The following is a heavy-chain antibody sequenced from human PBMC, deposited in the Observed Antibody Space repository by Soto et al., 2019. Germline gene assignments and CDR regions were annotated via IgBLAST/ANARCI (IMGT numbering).Heavy chain of an antibody. CDR2: VNSGTTP. V-gene: IGHV3-23*03. J-gene: IGHJ3*02. D-gene: IGHD4-4*01. CDR3: AKDLPPYSRSPTDAFDT. Sequence: XGSLRISCEAAGFTLSSYAMSWVRQAPGRGLEWVSSVNSGTTPYYADSVRGRFTISRDNSKNTLYLQMNRLRGEDTAIYYCAKDLPPYSRSPTDAFDTWGQGTMVTV. CDR1: GFTLSSYA.